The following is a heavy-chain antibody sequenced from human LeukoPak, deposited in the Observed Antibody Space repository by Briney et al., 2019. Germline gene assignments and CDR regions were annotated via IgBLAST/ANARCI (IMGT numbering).Heavy chain of an antibody. V-gene: IGHV4-39*01. Sequence: SETLSLTCTVSGGSISSSSYYWGWIRQPPGKGLEWIGSIYYSGSTYYNPSLKSRVTISVDTSKNQFSLKLSSVTAADTAVYYCASLRFDYSIAFDIWGQGTMVTVSS. CDR3: ASLRFDYSIAFDI. D-gene: IGHD4-11*01. J-gene: IGHJ3*02. CDR1: GGSISSSSYY. CDR2: IYYSGST.